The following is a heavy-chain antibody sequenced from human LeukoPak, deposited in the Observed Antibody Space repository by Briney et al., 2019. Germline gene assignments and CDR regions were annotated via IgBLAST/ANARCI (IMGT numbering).Heavy chain of an antibody. CDR1: GFTVSSSY. D-gene: IGHD3-22*01. J-gene: IGHJ4*02. CDR3: ARDRLEYYDCSGYLVDY. Sequence: PGGSLRLSCAASGFTVSSSYMSWVRQAPGKGLEWVSVIYSGGSTYYADSVKGRFTISRDNSKNTLYLQMNSLRAEDMAVYYCARDRLEYYDCSGYLVDYWGQGTLVTVSS. CDR2: IYSGGST. V-gene: IGHV3-66*02.